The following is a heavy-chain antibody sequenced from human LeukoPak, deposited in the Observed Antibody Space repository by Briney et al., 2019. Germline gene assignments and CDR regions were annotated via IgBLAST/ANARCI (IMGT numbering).Heavy chain of an antibody. J-gene: IGHJ4*02. CDR1: GFTFSTNS. V-gene: IGHV3-21*01. CDR2: ISSSSSYI. CDR3: ARGLEDTAMVTGLDY. Sequence: GGSLRLSCAASGFTFSTNSMNWVRQAPGKGLEWVSSISSSSSYIYYADSVKGRFTISRDNAKNSLYLQMNSLRAEDTAVYYCARGLEDTAMVTGLDYWGQGTLVTVSS. D-gene: IGHD5-18*01.